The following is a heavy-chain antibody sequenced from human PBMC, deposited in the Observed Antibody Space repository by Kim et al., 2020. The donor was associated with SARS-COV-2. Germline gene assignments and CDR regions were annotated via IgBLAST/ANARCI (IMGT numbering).Heavy chain of an antibody. J-gene: IGHJ4*02. CDR3: ASEDYYYDSSARSFDY. CDR1: GGSISSSSYY. D-gene: IGHD3-22*01. Sequence: SETLSLTCTVSGGSISSSSYYWGWIRQPPGKGLEWIGSIYYSGSTYYNPSLKSRVTISVDTSKNQFSLKLSSVTAADTAVYYCASEDYYYDSSARSFDYWGQGTLVTVSS. CDR2: IYYSGST. V-gene: IGHV4-39*01.